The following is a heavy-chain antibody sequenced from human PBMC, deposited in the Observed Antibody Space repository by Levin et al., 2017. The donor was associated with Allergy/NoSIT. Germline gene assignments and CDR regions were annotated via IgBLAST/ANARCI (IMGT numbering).Heavy chain of an antibody. CDR2: LSYSGESA. CDR1: GFTFSTYA. J-gene: IGHJ4*02. Sequence: SGGSLRLSCAASGFTFSTYAMTWVRQAPGKGLEWVSSLSYSGESAYYADSVKGRFTISRDNSKYTLYLQMSSLTAEDTAVYYCAKTALMITFGGVIIDYWGQGTLVTVSS. D-gene: IGHD3-16*02. V-gene: IGHV3-23*01. CDR3: AKTALMITFGGVIIDY.